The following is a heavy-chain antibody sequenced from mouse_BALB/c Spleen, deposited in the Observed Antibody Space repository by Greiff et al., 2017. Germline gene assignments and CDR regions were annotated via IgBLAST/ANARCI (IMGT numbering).Heavy chain of an antibody. V-gene: IGHV5-6*01. Sequence: EVQLVESGGDLVKPGGSLKLSCAASGFTFSSYGMSWVRQTPDKRLEWVATISSGGSYTYYPDSVKGRFTISRDNAKNTLYLQMSSLKSEDTAMYYCARDYGSSGYYAMDYWGQGTSVTVSA. CDR3: ARDYGSSGYYAMDY. CDR2: ISSGGSYT. J-gene: IGHJ4*01. CDR1: GFTFSSYG. D-gene: IGHD1-1*01.